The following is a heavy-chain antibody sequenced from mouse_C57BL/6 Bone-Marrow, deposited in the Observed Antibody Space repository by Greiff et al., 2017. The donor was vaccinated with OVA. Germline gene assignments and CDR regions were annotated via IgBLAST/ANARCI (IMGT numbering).Heavy chain of an antibody. J-gene: IGHJ2*01. D-gene: IGHD1-1*01. V-gene: IGHV1-76*01. CDR1: GYTFTDYY. Sequence: VKLQQSGAELVRPGASVKLSCKASGYTFTDYYINWVKQRPGQGLEWIARIYPGSGNTYYNEKFKGKATLTAEKSSSTAYMQLSSLTSEDSAVYFCARPYYGSRYYFDYWGQGTTLTVSS. CDR2: IYPGSGNT. CDR3: ARPYYGSRYYFDY.